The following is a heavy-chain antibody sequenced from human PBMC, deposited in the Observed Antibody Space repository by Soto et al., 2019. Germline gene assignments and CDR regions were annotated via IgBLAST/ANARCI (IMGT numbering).Heavy chain of an antibody. Sequence: EVQLVESGGDLVQPGGSLRLSCAASGFIFNKYWMQWVRQVPGKGLVWVSHINGDGSSATYADSVKGRFTISRDNAKNTLFLQMNSLRAEDTAVYYCVRDNYGVDYWGQGTLVTVSS. V-gene: IGHV3-74*01. D-gene: IGHD3-10*01. CDR3: VRDNYGVDY. CDR1: GFIFNKYW. CDR2: INGDGSSA. J-gene: IGHJ4*02.